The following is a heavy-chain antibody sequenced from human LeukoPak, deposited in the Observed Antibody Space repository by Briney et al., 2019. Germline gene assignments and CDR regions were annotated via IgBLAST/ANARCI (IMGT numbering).Heavy chain of an antibody. Sequence: PGGSLRLSCIASGLNFNRYWMHWVRQGPGKGPEWVSRIKSDGTNTIYADSVKGRFTISRDNAKNSLYLQMNSLRAEDTAVYYCARGGSSGYFAPFDYWGQGTLVTVSS. CDR3: ARGGSSGYFAPFDY. CDR1: GLNFNRYW. D-gene: IGHD3-22*01. V-gene: IGHV3-74*01. J-gene: IGHJ4*02. CDR2: IKSDGTNT.